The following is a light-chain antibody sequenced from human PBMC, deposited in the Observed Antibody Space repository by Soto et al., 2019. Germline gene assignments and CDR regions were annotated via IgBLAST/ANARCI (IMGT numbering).Light chain of an antibody. Sequence: AIRMTQSPSSLSASAGDRVAIACRASQDVGRYLAWYQQKPGQAPKLLIYGASTLQSGVPSRFSGGGSGTDFNLTISCLQSEDFAPYYCQHYKNYPWTFGQGTKVEIK. CDR3: QHYKNYPWT. CDR2: GAS. J-gene: IGKJ1*01. V-gene: IGKV1-8*01. CDR1: QDVGRY.